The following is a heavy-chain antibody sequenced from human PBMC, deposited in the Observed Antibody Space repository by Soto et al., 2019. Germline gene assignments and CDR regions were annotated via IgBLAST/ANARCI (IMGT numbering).Heavy chain of an antibody. J-gene: IGHJ5*02. CDR3: AKDSQLRRYNWFDP. D-gene: IGHD1-7*01. CDR1: GLTFSSYG. V-gene: IGHV3-30*18. CDR2: ISYDGSNK. Sequence: PECSIPISCASSGLTFSSYGMHWVRQAPGKGLEWVAVISYDGSNKYYADSVKGRFTISRDNSKNTLYLQMNSLRAEDTAVYYCAKDSQLRRYNWFDPWGQGTLVTVSS.